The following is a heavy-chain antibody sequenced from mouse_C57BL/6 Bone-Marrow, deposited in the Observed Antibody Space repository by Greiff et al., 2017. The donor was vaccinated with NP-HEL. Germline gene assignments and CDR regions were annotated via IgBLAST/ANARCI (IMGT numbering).Heavy chain of an antibody. J-gene: IGHJ2*01. D-gene: IGHD1-1*01. V-gene: IGHV5-4*01. CDR3: ARDWYYGSSYYFDY. CDR2: ISDGGSYT. Sequence: EVQVVESGGGLVKPGGSLKLSCAASGFTFSSYAMSWVRQTPEKRLEWVATISDGGSYTYYPDNVKGRFTISRDNAKNNLYLQMSHLKSEDTAMYYCARDWYYGSSYYFDYWGQGTTLTVSS. CDR1: GFTFSSYA.